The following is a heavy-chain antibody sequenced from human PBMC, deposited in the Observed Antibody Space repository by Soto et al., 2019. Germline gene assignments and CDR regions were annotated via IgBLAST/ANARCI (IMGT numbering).Heavy chain of an antibody. V-gene: IGHV4-59*01. Sequence: TSETLSLTCTVSGGSMRNYFWTWIRQPPGMGLEWIGYIHYSGTTSFFPSYNPSLRSRVTISEDTSKNQFSLKLLSVTTADTAVYFCAAGEASSRNLAPYYLDFWGQGTLVTVSS. J-gene: IGHJ4*02. CDR1: GGSMRNYF. CDR3: AAGEASSRNLAPYYLDF. CDR2: IHYSGTT. D-gene: IGHD6-13*01.